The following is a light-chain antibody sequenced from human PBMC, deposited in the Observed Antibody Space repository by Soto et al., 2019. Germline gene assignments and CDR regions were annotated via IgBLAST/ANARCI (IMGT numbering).Light chain of an antibody. J-gene: IGLJ2*01. CDR1: RNDIGDSHF. CDR3: SSRSSITTVV. CDR2: EVN. V-gene: IGLV2-14*03. Sequence: QSALTQPASLSASPGQTITISCTGTRNDIGDSHFVSWYQQYPDKAPKLIIFEVNGRPSGVSDRFVGSKSGNTASLTISGLQPEDEADYYCSSRSSITTVVLGGGTKVTVL.